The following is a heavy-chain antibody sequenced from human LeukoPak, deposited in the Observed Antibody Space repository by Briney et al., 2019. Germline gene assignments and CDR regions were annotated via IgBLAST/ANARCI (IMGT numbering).Heavy chain of an antibody. V-gene: IGHV1-24*01. CDR3: ATVGMVATVTTGDY. Sequence: ASVKVSCKVSGYTLTELSMHWVRQAPGKGLEWMGGFDPEDGETIYAQRFQGRVTMTEDTSTDTAYMELSSLRSEDTTVYYCATVGMVATVTTGDYWGQGTLVTVSS. D-gene: IGHD4-17*01. CDR1: GYTLTELS. CDR2: FDPEDGET. J-gene: IGHJ4*02.